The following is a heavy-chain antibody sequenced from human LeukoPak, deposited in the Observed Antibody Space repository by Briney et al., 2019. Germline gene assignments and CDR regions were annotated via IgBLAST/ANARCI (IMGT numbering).Heavy chain of an antibody. V-gene: IGHV3-48*03. Sequence: GGSLRLSCAASGFTFNSYEMNWVRQAPGEGLEWVSYISSSGSPIYYADSVDGRFTISRDNAKNSLYLQMSSLRAEDTAMYYCARVYSNYDPAAMDVWGQGTTVTVSS. J-gene: IGHJ6*02. CDR3: ARVYSNYDPAAMDV. D-gene: IGHD4-11*01. CDR1: GFTFNSYE. CDR2: ISSSGSPI.